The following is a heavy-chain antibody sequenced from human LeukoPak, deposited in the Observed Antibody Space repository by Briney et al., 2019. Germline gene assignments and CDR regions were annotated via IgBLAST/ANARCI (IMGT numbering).Heavy chain of an antibody. J-gene: IGHJ4*02. V-gene: IGHV4-34*01. Sequence: SETLSLTCAVSGVPFSNYYWSWVRQSPRQGLEWIGEINHSGYTNYNPSLKSRVTMSIDTSKNQLSLILTSVPAADAGVYYCTRAVAGHPDWGQGTLVTVSS. CDR1: GVPFSNYY. CDR2: INHSGYT. CDR3: TRAVAGHPD. D-gene: IGHD6-19*01.